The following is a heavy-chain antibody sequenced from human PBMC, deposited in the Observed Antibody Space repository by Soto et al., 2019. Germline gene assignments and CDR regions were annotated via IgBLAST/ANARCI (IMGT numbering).Heavy chain of an antibody. V-gene: IGHV4-39*02. J-gene: IGHJ4*02. CDR3: AIPPPIEVAGPDY. CDR1: GGSISGSPYH. D-gene: IGHD6-19*01. CDR2: IGDNGAV. Sequence: SETLSLTCTVSGGSISGSPYHWGWIRQPPGKGLEWIGSIGDNGAVYYNPSLTGRATLLVDTSKNRFSLNLNSVTAADTAVYYCAIPPPIEVAGPDYWGQGTQVTVSS.